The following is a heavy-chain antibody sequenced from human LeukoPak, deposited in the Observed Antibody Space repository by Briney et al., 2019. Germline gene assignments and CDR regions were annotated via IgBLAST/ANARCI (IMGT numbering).Heavy chain of an antibody. V-gene: IGHV3-30-3*01. D-gene: IGHD4-23*01. CDR1: GFTFSSYA. Sequence: PGRSLRLSCAASGFTFSSYAMHWVRQAPGKGLEWVAVISYDGSNKYYADSVKGRFTISRDNSKNTLYLQMNSLRAEDTAVYYCAKARTPVTSYFDKWGQGTLVTVSS. CDR2: ISYDGSNK. J-gene: IGHJ4*02. CDR3: AKARTPVTSYFDK.